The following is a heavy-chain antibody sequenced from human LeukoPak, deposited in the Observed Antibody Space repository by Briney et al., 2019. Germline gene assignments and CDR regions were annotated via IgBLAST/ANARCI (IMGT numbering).Heavy chain of an antibody. V-gene: IGHV4-39*07. D-gene: IGHD3-10*01. CDR2: FFYTGST. Sequence: SSETLSLTCTVSDGSISSATYYWGWIRQPPNKGLDWIGSFFYTGSTYYSPSLKSRVTISVDTSENQLSLKLRSVTAADTAIYYCARESNSYDSGTYAWFDFWGQGTLVTVSS. CDR1: DGSISSATYY. J-gene: IGHJ4*02. CDR3: ARESNSYDSGTYAWFDF.